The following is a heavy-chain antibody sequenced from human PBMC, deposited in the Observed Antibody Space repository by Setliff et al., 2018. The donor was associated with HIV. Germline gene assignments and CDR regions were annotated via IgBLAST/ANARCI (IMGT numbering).Heavy chain of an antibody. CDR2: INAGYGNT. CDR1: GYTFTNYA. CDR3: ATSVATFDSVDY. Sequence: VKVSCKASGYTFTNYAIHWVRQAPGQRLEWMGWINAGYGNTKYSQKFQGRVTITRDTSATTAYMELSSLTSEDTAVYYCATSVATFDSVDYWGQGTLVTVSS. J-gene: IGHJ4*02. D-gene: IGHD1-26*01. V-gene: IGHV1-3*01.